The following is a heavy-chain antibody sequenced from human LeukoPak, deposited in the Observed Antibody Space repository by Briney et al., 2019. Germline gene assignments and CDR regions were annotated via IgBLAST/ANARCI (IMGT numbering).Heavy chain of an antibody. V-gene: IGHV1-2*02. Sequence: ASVKVSCKASGYTFTGYYMHWVRQAPGQGLEWMGWINPNSGDTNYAQKFQGRVTMTRDTSISTAYMELSRLRSDDTAVYYCAHRGGSGSSYFHGTYGAFDIWGQGTMVTVSS. CDR2: INPNSGDT. J-gene: IGHJ3*02. CDR1: GYTFTGYY. D-gene: IGHD1-26*01. CDR3: AHRGGSGSSYFHGTYGAFDI.